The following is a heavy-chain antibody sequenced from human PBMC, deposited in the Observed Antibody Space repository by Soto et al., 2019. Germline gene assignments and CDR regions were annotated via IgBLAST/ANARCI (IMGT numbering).Heavy chain of an antibody. D-gene: IGHD4-17*01. CDR1: GFTFSSYA. CDR2: ISGSGGST. V-gene: IGHV3-23*01. CDR3: ASLGSGDYVGGA. J-gene: IGHJ5*02. Sequence: VQLLESGGGLVQPGGSLRLSCAASGFTFSSYAMSWVRQAPGKGLEWVSAISGSGGSTYYADSVKGRFTISRDNSKNTMYRQMNSLRAEDTAVYYCASLGSGDYVGGAWGQGTLVTVSS.